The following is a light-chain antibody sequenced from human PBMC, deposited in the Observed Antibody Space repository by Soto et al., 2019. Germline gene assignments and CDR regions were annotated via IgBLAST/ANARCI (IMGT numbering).Light chain of an antibody. J-gene: IGLJ2*01. V-gene: IGLV2-14*01. CDR1: SSDVGGYNY. Sequence: QCALTQPASVSGSPGQSITISWTGTSSDVGGYNYVSWYQQHPGKAPKLMIYDVSNRPSGVSNRFSGSKSGNTASLTISGLQAEDEADYYCSSYTSSSTPVVFGGGTKLTVL. CDR2: DVS. CDR3: SSYTSSSTPVV.